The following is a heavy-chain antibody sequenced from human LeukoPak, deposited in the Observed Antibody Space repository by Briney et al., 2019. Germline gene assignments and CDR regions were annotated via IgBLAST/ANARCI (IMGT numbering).Heavy chain of an antibody. CDR2: IYYSGST. D-gene: IGHD6-13*01. J-gene: IGHJ6*03. CDR3: ATVRSGYSSSWYPYYYYMDV. Sequence: PSETLSLTCTVSGGSISSHYWSWIRQPPGKGLEWIGYIYYSGSTNYNPSLKSRVTISVDTSKNQFSLKLSSVTAADTAVYYCATVRSGYSSSWYPYYYYMDVWGKGTTVTVSS. CDR1: GGSISSHY. V-gene: IGHV4-59*11.